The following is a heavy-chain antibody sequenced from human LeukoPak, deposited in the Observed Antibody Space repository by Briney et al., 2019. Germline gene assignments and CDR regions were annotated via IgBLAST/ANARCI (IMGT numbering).Heavy chain of an antibody. CDR2: INPNSGGT. CDR1: GYTFTGYY. CDR3: ARALLTPTYYYDSSGYYYFDY. Sequence: ASVKVSCKASGYTFTGYYMHWVRQAPGQGLEWMGWINPNSGGTNYAQKFQGRVTMTRDTSISTAYMELSRLRSDDTAVYYCARALLTPTYYYDSSGYYYFDYWGQGTLVTVSS. J-gene: IGHJ4*02. D-gene: IGHD3-22*01. V-gene: IGHV1-2*02.